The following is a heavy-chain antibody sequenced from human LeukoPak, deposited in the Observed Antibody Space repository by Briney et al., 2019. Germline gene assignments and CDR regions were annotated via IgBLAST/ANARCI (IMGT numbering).Heavy chain of an antibody. J-gene: IGHJ6*04. CDR1: GGSISSSNW. CDR3: ARVAPDRTGYCSSTSCGVV. CDR2: IYHSGST. V-gene: IGHV4-4*02. Sequence: PSGTLSLTCAVSGGSISSSNWWSWVRQPPGKGLEWIGEIYHSGSTNYNPSLKSRVTISVDKSKNQFSLKLSSVTAADTAVYYCARVAPDRTGYCSSTSCGVVWGKGTTVTVSS. D-gene: IGHD2-2*03.